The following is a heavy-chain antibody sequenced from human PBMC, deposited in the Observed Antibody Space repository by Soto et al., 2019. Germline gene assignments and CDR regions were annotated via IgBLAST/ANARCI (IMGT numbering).Heavy chain of an antibody. CDR3: ARERSGYFDY. V-gene: IGHV1-8*01. J-gene: IGHJ4*02. CDR2: MNPNSGNT. CDR1: GYTFTSYD. D-gene: IGHD3-10*01. Sequence: QVQLVQSGAEVKKPGASVKVSCKASGYTFTSYDINWVRQATGQGLEWMGWMNPNSGNTGYAQKFQGRVTMTRNTXXXXXXXXXXSXXXXXXAXYYCARERSGYFDYWGQGTLVTVSS.